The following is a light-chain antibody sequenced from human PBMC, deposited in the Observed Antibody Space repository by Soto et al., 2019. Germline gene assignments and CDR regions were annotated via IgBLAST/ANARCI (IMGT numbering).Light chain of an antibody. CDR3: AAWDDSLSGHWV. CDR2: RNN. V-gene: IGLV1-47*01. CDR1: SSNIGSNY. Sequence: QSVLTQPPSASGTPGQRVTISCSGSSSNIGSNYVYWYQHLPGAAPKRLIYRNNQRPSGVPDRLSGSKSGTSASLAISGLREEDEDYYYCAAWDDSLSGHWVFGGGTKLTVL. J-gene: IGLJ3*02.